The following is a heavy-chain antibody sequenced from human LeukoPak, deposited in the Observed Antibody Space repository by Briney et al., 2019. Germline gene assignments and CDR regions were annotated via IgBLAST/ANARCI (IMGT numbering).Heavy chain of an antibody. CDR3: ARGATMVRGPLYYYYYYMDV. CDR2: IIPIFGTA. D-gene: IGHD3-10*01. CDR1: GGTFSSYA. Sequence: ASVKVSFKASGGTFSSYAISWVRQAPGQGLEWMGGIIPIFGTANYAQKFQGRVTITTDESTSTAYMELSSLRSEDTAVYYCARGATMVRGPLYYYYYYMDVWGKGTTVTVSS. V-gene: IGHV1-69*05. J-gene: IGHJ6*03.